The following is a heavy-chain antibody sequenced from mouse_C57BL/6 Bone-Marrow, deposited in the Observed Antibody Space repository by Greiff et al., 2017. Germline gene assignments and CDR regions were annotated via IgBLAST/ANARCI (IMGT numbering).Heavy chain of an antibody. J-gene: IGHJ4*01. CDR1: GYTFTSYW. D-gene: IGHD2-3*01. Sequence: QVQLQQPGAELVMPGASVKLSCTASGYTFTSYWMHWVKQRPGQGLEWIGEIDPSDSYTNYNQKFKGKSTLTADKASSTAYMQLSSLTSEDSAVYYCARHWLLNAMDYWGQGTSVTVSS. CDR3: ARHWLLNAMDY. CDR2: IDPSDSYT. V-gene: IGHV1-69*01.